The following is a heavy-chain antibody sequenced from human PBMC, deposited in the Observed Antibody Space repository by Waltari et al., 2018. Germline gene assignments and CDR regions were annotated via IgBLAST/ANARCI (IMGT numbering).Heavy chain of an antibody. D-gene: IGHD6-13*01. CDR2: IYPGDSDT. V-gene: IGHV5-51*01. CDR1: GSSFTRFW. CDR3: ARLAAAGTHWYFDL. J-gene: IGHJ2*01. Sequence: VQLVQSGAEVKKPGESLKISCKGSGSSFTRFWIGCVLQLPGKGLEWMGIIYPGDSDTRYSPSFQGQVTISADKSISTAYLQWSSLKASDTAMYYCARLAAAGTHWYFDLWGRGTLVTVSS.